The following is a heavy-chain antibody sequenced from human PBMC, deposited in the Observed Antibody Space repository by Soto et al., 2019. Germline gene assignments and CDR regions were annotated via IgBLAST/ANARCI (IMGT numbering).Heavy chain of an antibody. D-gene: IGHD4-17*01. CDR2: INPSGDGT. Sequence: ASVKVSCKAFGYTFNVFYMHWVRQAPGQGLEWMGVINPSGDGTSYAQKFQGRVTMTRDTSTSTVYMELSSLRSEDTAVYYCARVALGYDYADVWGQGTTVTASS. J-gene: IGHJ6*02. V-gene: IGHV1-46*02. CDR1: GYTFNVFY. CDR3: ARVALGYDYADV.